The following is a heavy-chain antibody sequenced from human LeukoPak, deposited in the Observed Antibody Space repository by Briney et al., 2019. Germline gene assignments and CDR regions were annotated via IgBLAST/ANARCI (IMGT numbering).Heavy chain of an antibody. CDR2: IYTSGST. Sequence: SETLSLTCTVSGGSISSRSYHWSWIRQPAGKGLEWIGRIYTSGSTTYNPSLKSRVTISVDTSKNQFSLKLSSVTAADTAVYYCARLSIQPEDYGMDVWGQGTTVTVSS. D-gene: IGHD5-18*01. V-gene: IGHV4-61*02. CDR1: GGSISSRSYH. J-gene: IGHJ6*02. CDR3: ARLSIQPEDYGMDV.